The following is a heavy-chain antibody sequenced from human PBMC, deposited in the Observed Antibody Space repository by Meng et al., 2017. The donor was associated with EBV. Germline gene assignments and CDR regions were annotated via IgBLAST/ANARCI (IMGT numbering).Heavy chain of an antibody. CDR3: TRLDGSYIYY. V-gene: IGHV3-73*02. J-gene: IGHJ4*02. CDR1: GFTFSGSA. CDR2: IRSKANSYAT. Sequence: GERVESGGGLGQPGGSRKLSCAASGFTFSGSAMHWVRKASGKGLEWVGRIRSKANSYATAYAASVKGRFTISRDDSKNTAYLQMNSLKTEDTAVYYCTRLDGSYIYYWGQGTLVTVSS. D-gene: IGHD1-26*01.